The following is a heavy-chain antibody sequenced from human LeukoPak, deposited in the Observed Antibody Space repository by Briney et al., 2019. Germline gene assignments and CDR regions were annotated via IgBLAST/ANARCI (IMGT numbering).Heavy chain of an antibody. CDR3: ARSQVFFDC. V-gene: IGHV4-59*01. D-gene: IGHD3-10*01. CDR2: IYYTGST. CDR1: GGSISSYY. J-gene: IGHJ4*02. Sequence: KPSETLSLTCTVSGGSISSYYWSWLRQPPGKGLEWIGYIYYTGSTNYNPSLKSRVTISVDTSKNQFSLKLGSVTAADTAVYYCARSQVFFDCWGQGTLVTVSS.